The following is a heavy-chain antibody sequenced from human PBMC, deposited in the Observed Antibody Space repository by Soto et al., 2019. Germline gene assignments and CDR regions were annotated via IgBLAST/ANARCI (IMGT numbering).Heavy chain of an antibody. J-gene: IGHJ4*02. CDR3: ARDSVPPIEY. V-gene: IGHV3-23*01. CDR2: ISGSGSNT. CDR1: GFTFIKYA. Sequence: EVQLLESGGGLVQPGGSLRLSCAASGFTFIKYAMTWVRQSPGKGLEWVSGISGSGSNTVYADSVKGRFTISRDNSKNTLYQQINSLRVDDTAVYYCARDSVPPIEYWGQGTLVTVSS.